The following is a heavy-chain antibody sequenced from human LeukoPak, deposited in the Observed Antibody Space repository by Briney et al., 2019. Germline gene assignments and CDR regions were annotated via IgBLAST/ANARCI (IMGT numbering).Heavy chain of an antibody. D-gene: IGHD3-3*01. V-gene: IGHV3-7*03. CDR1: GFTFSSYW. CDR3: AKGRFLEWLLPFDY. J-gene: IGHJ4*02. Sequence: GGSLRLSCAASGFTFSSYWMNWARQAPGKGLEWVASINHNGNVNYYVDSVKGRFTISRDNAKNSLYLQMSNLRAEDTAVYYCAKGRFLEWLLPFDYWGQGTLVTVSS. CDR2: INHNGNVN.